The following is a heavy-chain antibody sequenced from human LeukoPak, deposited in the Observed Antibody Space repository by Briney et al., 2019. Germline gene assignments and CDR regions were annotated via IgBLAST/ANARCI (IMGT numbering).Heavy chain of an antibody. Sequence: SVKVSCKASGGTFSSYAISCVRQAPGQGLEWMGGIIPIFGTANYAQKFQGRVTITADESTSTAYMELSSLRSEDTAVYYCARDSRDYGSGSSQYYFDYWGQGTLVTVSS. J-gene: IGHJ4*02. D-gene: IGHD3-10*01. CDR2: IIPIFGTA. CDR1: GGTFSSYA. CDR3: ARDSRDYGSGSSQYYFDY. V-gene: IGHV1-69*13.